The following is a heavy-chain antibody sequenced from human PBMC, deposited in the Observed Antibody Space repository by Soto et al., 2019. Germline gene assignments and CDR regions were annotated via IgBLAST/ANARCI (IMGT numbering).Heavy chain of an antibody. CDR3: ARGGEPIDY. Sequence: ASVKVSCKASGYTFTSYGISWVRQAPGQRLEWMGIINPGGGSTNYAQKFQGRVTMTRDTSTSTAYMELSSLRSEDTAVYYCARGGEPIDYWGQGTLVTVSS. J-gene: IGHJ4*02. V-gene: IGHV1-46*01. CDR1: GYTFTSYG. D-gene: IGHD2-21*01. CDR2: INPGGGST.